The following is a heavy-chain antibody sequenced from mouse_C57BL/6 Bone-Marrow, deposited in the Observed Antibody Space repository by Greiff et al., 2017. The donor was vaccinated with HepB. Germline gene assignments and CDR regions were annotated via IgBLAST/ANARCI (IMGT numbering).Heavy chain of an antibody. Sequence: QVTLKVSGPGILQPSQTLSLTCSFSGFSLSTFGMGVGWLRQPSGKGLEWLAHIWWDDDKYYNPALKSRLTISKDTSNNQVFLKIANVDTADTATYYCARIADYYGSSYGDYWGQGTTLTVSS. V-gene: IGHV8-8*01. J-gene: IGHJ2*01. CDR3: ARIADYYGSSYGDY. CDR1: GFSLSTFGMG. D-gene: IGHD1-1*01. CDR2: IWWDDDK.